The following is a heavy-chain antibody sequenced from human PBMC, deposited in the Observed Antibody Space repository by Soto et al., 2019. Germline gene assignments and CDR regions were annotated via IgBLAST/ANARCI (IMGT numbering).Heavy chain of an antibody. CDR3: ARDTAHYYGMDV. CDR1: GFTFSSYG. J-gene: IGHJ6*02. V-gene: IGHV3-33*01. Sequence: GGSLRLSCAASGFTFSSYGMHWVRQAPGKGLEWVAVIWYDGSNKYYADSVKGRFTISRDNSKNTLYLQMNSLRAEDTAVYYCARDTAHYYGMDVWGQGTTVTVS. CDR2: IWYDGSNK. D-gene: IGHD4-17*01.